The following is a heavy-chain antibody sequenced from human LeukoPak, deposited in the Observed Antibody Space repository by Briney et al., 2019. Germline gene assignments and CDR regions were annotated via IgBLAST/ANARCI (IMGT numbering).Heavy chain of an antibody. CDR3: ARTTNYWYFDL. CDR1: GFXFSSYE. D-gene: IGHD4-11*01. J-gene: IGHJ2*01. V-gene: IGHV3-48*03. Sequence: GGSLRLSCAASGFXFSSYEINWVRQAPGQGLEWISYISSGGGTVYYADSVKGRFTISRDNAKNSLYLQMNSLRAEDTAVYYCARTTNYWYFDLWGRGTLVTVSS. CDR2: ISSGGGTV.